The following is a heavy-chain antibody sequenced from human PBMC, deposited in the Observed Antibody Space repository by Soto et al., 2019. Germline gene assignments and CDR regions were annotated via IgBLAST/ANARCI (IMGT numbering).Heavy chain of an antibody. D-gene: IGHD3-10*01. CDR2: ISYDGTTK. J-gene: IGHJ4*02. CDR1: GFTFTNYG. V-gene: IGHV3-30*03. Sequence: GGSLRLSCVASGFTFTNYGIHWVRQAPGKGLEWVAVISYDGTTKYYADSVKGRFTISRDNSKNTLYLQMNSLRDEDTAVYHCAIGIESGSYFKPLDYWGQGTLVTVSS. CDR3: AIGIESGSYFKPLDY.